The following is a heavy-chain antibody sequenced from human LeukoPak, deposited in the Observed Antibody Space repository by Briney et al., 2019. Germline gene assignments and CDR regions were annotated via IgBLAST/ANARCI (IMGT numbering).Heavy chain of an antibody. CDR1: GFTFSSYE. V-gene: IGHV3-48*03. Sequence: GGSLRLSCAASGFTFSSYEMNWVRNAQGQGLEWVSYISSSGITIYYADSVKGRFTISRDNAKNSLYLQMNSLRAEDTAVYYCARGGGYDSSGYVTDFDYWGQGTLVTVSS. CDR2: ISSSGITI. CDR3: ARGGGYDSSGYVTDFDY. J-gene: IGHJ4*02. D-gene: IGHD3-22*01.